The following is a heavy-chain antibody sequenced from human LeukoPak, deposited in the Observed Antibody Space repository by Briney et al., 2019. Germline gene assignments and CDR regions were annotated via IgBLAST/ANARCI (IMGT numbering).Heavy chain of an antibody. CDR1: GVAFLNYV. CDR2: LSGGGDSR. J-gene: IGHJ4*02. D-gene: IGHD3-10*01. CDR3: SKAVRSMVTGGDYFDS. V-gene: IGHV3-23*01. Sequence: GGAPRLSSAASGVAFLNYVMSCGGQALGGGVEWGSSLSGGGDSRYYAGSVFGRVAPPTDNTKNTLSLHMNSPRAPATAVYYSSKAVRSMVTGGDYFDSWGQGTLVTVSS.